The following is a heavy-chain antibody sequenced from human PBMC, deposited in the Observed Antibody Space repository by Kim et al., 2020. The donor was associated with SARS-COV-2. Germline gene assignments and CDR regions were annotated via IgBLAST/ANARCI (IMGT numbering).Heavy chain of an antibody. CDR3: ARDPRYFDY. CDR2: SSI. J-gene: IGHJ4*02. V-gene: IGHV3-21*01. Sequence: SSIYYADSVKCRFTIARDNAKNSLYLQMNSLGAEDTAVYYCARDPRYFDYWGQGTLVTVSS.